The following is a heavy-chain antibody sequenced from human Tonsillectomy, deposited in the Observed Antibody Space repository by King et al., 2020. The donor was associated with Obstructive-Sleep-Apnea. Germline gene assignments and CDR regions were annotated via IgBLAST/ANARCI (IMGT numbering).Heavy chain of an antibody. CDR3: ARLGYEGSSTWYVISWFDP. J-gene: IGHJ5*02. D-gene: IGHD6-13*01. CDR1: GYSFTTYW. CDR2: IYPGDSDT. V-gene: IGHV5-51*01. Sequence: VQLVESGAEVKKPGESLKISCKGSGYSFTTYWIGWVRQMPGKGLEWMGIIYPGDSDTRYSPSFQGQVTISADKSISTAYLQWSSLEASDTAMYYCARLGYEGSSTWYVISWFDPWGQGTLVTVSA.